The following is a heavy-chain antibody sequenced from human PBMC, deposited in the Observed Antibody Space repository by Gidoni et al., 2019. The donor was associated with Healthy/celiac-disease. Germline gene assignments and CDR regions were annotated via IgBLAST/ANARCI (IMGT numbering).Heavy chain of an antibody. Sequence: QVQLQASGPGLVRPSETLSLTCTVSGGSVSSGSYYGSCIRQPSGKGLEWIGYIYYSGSTNYNPSLKSRVTISVDTSKNQFSLKLSSVTAADTAVYYCAREQITRGYSYYYFDYWGQGTLVTVSS. J-gene: IGHJ4*02. CDR3: AREQITRGYSYYYFDY. CDR1: GGSVSSGSYY. V-gene: IGHV4-61*01. CDR2: IYYSGST. D-gene: IGHD5-18*01.